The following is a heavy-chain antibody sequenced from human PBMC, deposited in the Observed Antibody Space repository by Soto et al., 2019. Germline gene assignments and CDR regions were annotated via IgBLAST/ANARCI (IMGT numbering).Heavy chain of an antibody. CDR3: ESSNSCQYYFDH. D-gene: IGHD6-13*01. J-gene: IGHJ4*02. CDR2: IYYSGSS. Sequence: QLQGLGPGLVKPSETLSLTCTISGDSISSSTYYWAWIRQPPGKGLEWIGSIYYSGSSYYNPSIESQVTTSAGTPKEELCLSLSSGTAADTAIYFCESSNSCQYYFDHWDQGTLVTVSS. CDR1: GDSISSSTYY. V-gene: IGHV4-39*01.